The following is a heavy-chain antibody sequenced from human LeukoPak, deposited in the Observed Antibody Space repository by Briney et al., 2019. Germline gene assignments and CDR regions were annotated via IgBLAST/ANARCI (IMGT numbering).Heavy chain of an antibody. V-gene: IGHV3-21*01. D-gene: IGHD1-26*01. Sequence: GGSLRLSCAASGFTFSSYSMNWVRQAPGKGLEWVSSISSSSSYIYYADSVKGRFTISRDNAKYSLYLQMNSLRAEDTAVYYCARTRATKAFDIWGQGTMVTVSS. J-gene: IGHJ3*02. CDR2: ISSSSSYI. CDR3: ARTRATKAFDI. CDR1: GFTFSSYS.